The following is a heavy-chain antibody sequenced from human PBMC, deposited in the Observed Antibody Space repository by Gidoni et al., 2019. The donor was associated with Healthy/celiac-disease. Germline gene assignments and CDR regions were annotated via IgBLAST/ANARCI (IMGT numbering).Heavy chain of an antibody. CDR3: AKVRRGIAVADFDY. CDR1: GFTFSSYG. V-gene: IGHV3-30*18. J-gene: IGHJ4*02. CDR2: ISYDGSNK. Sequence: QVQLVESGGGVVQPGRSLRLSCAASGFTFSSYGMHWVRQAPGKGLEWVAVISYDGSNKYYADSVKGRFTISRDNSKNTLYLQMNSLRAEDTAVYYCAKVRRGIAVADFDYWGQGTLVTVSS. D-gene: IGHD6-19*01.